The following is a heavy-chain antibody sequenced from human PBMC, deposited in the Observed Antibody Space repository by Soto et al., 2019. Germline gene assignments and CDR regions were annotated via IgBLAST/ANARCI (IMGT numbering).Heavy chain of an antibody. V-gene: IGHV3-11*01. CDR2: ISSSGSTI. J-gene: IGHJ4*02. D-gene: IGHD5-18*01. CDR1: GFTFSDYY. CDR3: VRSKGGYSYGTPFDY. Sequence: GGSLRLSCAASGFTFSDYYMSWIRQAPGKGLEWVSYISSSGSTIYYADSVKGRFTISRDNAKNSLYLQMNSLRPEDTALYYCVRSKGGYSYGTPFDYRGQGTLXTVSS.